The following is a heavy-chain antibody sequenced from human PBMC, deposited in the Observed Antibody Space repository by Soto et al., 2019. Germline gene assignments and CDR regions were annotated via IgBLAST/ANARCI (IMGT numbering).Heavy chain of an antibody. J-gene: IGHJ6*02. Sequence: QITLKESGPTLVKPTQTLTLTCTFSGFSLSTGGMGVGWIRQPPGKALEWLSLIYWDGARRYRPSLMSRLTIAKDTSKNEVVLTMTNMDPVDTATYYCVHSRCGGDCLQSHSSHYYDAMDIWGQGTTVTVSS. CDR2: IYWDGAR. V-gene: IGHV2-5*02. CDR1: GFSLSTGGMG. D-gene: IGHD2-21*02. CDR3: VHSRCGGDCLQSHSSHYYDAMDI.